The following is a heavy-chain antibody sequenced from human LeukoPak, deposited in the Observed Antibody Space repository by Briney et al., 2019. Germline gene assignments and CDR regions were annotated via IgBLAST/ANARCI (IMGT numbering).Heavy chain of an antibody. CDR3: ARDHFDSRRYYYLLGYFEH. Sequence: ASVKVSCKGSGCTFTNYYVHWVRQAPGQGLEWMGIIKPSGGGTSYALKFQGRVTMTRDTSTSTAYMELSSLRSEDTAMYYCARDHFDSRRYYYLLGYFEHWGQGTLVTVSS. V-gene: IGHV1-46*01. D-gene: IGHD3-22*01. CDR1: GCTFTNYY. J-gene: IGHJ1*01. CDR2: IKPSGGGT.